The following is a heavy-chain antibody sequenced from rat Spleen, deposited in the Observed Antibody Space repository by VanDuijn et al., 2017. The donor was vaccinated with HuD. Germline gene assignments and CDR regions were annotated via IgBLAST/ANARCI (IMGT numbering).Heavy chain of an antibody. CDR3: AAGRYNWNWFAY. CDR1: GYSITSGYR. Sequence: EVQLQESGPGLVKPSQSLSLTCSVTGYSITSGYRWNWIRKFPGNSLEWMGFIDSAGSTNCNPSLKSRISITGDTSKNQFFLQVNSVTTEDTATYYCAAGRYNWNWFAYWGQGTLVTVSS. J-gene: IGHJ3*01. CDR2: IDSAGST. V-gene: IGHV3-3*01. D-gene: IGHD1-5*01.